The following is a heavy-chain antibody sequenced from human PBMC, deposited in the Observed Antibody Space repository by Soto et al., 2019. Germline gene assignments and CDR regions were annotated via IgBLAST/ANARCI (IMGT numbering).Heavy chain of an antibody. V-gene: IGHV4-31*03. CDR3: ARRCSGGSCHYYYGMDV. CDR2: IYYSGST. CDR1: GGSLSSGAYY. D-gene: IGHD2-15*01. J-gene: IGHJ6*02. Sequence: SETLSLTCTVSGGSLSSGAYYWSWIRQHPGKGLEWIGYIYYSGSTYYNPSLESRVTLSVDTSTKQFSLKVSSVTAADTAVYYCARRCSGGSCHYYYGMDVWGQGTTVTVSS.